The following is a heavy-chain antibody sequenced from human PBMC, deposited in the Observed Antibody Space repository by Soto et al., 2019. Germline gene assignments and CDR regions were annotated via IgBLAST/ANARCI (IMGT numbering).Heavy chain of an antibody. J-gene: IGHJ5*02. V-gene: IGHV3-30*18. Sequence: QVQLVESGGGVVQPGRSLRLSCAASGFTFSSYGMHWVRQAPGKGLEWVAVISYDGSNKYYADSVKGRFTISRDKSKNTLYLQMNSLRAEDTAVYYCAKEVRKSGDNWFDPWGQGTLVTVSA. CDR3: AKEVRKSGDNWFDP. CDR2: ISYDGSNK. CDR1: GFTFSSYG. D-gene: IGHD7-27*01.